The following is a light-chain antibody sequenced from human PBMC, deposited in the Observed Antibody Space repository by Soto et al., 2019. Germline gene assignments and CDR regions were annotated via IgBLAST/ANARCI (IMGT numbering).Light chain of an antibody. V-gene: IGLV2-23*02. CDR3: CSSAGSNTWV. J-gene: IGLJ3*02. CDR2: EVT. CDR1: SSDVGSYNL. Sequence: QSVLTQPASVSVSPGQSITISCTGTSSDVGSYNLVSWYQQHPGKAPKLMISEVTKRPSGVSNRFSGSKSGNTASLTISGLQAEDESDYYCCSSAGSNTWVFGGGTKLTVL.